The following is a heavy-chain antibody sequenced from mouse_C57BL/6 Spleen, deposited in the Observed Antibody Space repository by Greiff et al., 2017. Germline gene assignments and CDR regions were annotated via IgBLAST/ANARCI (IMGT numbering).Heavy chain of an antibody. D-gene: IGHD1-1*01. CDR3: ASYYYGSRGHWYFDV. Sequence: VQLQQPGAELVRPGSSVKLSCKASGYTFTSYWMHWVKQRPIQGLEWIGNIDPSDSETHYNQKFKDKATLTVDKSSSTAYMQLSSLTSEDSAVYYCASYYYGSRGHWYFDVWGTGTTVTVSS. CDR2: IDPSDSET. CDR1: GYTFTSYW. V-gene: IGHV1-52*01. J-gene: IGHJ1*03.